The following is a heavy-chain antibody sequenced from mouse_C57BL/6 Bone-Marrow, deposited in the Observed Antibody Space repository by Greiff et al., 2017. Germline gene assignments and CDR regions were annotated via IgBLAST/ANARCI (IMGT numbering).Heavy chain of an antibody. CDR1: GYTFTIYW. J-gene: IGHJ1*03. V-gene: IGHV1-55*01. CDR2: IYPGSGST. D-gene: IGHD2-3*01. CDR3: ARGRLLRYFDV. Sequence: VQLQQSGAELVKPGASVKMSCKASGYTFTIYWLTWVKQRPGQGLEWIRDIYPGSGSTNYTDKFKSKATLTVDTSSSTADMQLSSLTSEDPAVYYCARGRLLRYFDVWGTGTTVTVSS.